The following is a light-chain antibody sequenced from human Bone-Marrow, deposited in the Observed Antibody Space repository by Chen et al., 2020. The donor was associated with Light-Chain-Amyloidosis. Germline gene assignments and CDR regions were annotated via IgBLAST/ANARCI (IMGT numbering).Light chain of an antibody. J-gene: IGLJ3*02. CDR2: EDD. CDR1: SGSLATNY. CDR3: QSYQGSSQGV. V-gene: IGLV6-57*01. Sequence: FMLTQPHSVSESPGKTVIISCTRSSGSLATNYVQWYQQRPGSSSTTVIYEDDQIPSGVPDRFSGSIDRSSNSASLTISGLKTEDEAAYYCQSYQGSSQGVFGGGTKLTVL.